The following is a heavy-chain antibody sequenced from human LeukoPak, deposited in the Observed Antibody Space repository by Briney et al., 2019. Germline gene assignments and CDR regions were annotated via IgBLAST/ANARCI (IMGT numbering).Heavy chain of an antibody. CDR1: GFTFSDYY. D-gene: IGHD5-12*01. V-gene: IGHV3-11*04. Sequence: GSLRLSCAASGFTFSDYYMSWIRQAPGKGLEWVSYISSSGSTIYYADPVKGRFTISRDNAKNSLYLQMNSLRAEDTAVYYCAREGDSGYDTFDIWGQGTMVTVSS. CDR2: ISSSGSTI. J-gene: IGHJ3*02. CDR3: AREGDSGYDTFDI.